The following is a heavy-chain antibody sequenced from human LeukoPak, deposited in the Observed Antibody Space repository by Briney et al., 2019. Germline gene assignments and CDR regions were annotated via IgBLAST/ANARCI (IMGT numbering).Heavy chain of an antibody. CDR1: GGSMSSHY. Sequence: SETLSLTCTVSGGSMSSHYWSWIRQPPGKGLEWIGYIYYSGSTKYNPSLKSRVTISVDTYKNQFSLKLSSVTAADTAVYYCARGAGAGYNLEPFDYWGQGTLVTVSS. CDR2: IYYSGST. CDR3: ARGAGAGYNLEPFDY. J-gene: IGHJ4*02. D-gene: IGHD5-24*01. V-gene: IGHV4-59*08.